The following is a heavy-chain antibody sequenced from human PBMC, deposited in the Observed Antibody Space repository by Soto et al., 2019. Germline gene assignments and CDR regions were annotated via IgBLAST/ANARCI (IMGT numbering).Heavy chain of an antibody. CDR2: IWYEGSNK. V-gene: IGHV3-33*01. CDR1: GFTFSSYG. J-gene: IGHJ3*02. Sequence: QVQLVESGGGVVQPGRSLRLSCAASGFTFSSYGMHWVRQAPGKGLEWVAVIWYEGSNKYYADSVKGRFTISRDNSKNTLYLQMNSLRAEDTAVYYWARASQWLTDDAFDIWGKGTMVTVSS. CDR3: ARASQWLTDDAFDI. D-gene: IGHD6-19*01.